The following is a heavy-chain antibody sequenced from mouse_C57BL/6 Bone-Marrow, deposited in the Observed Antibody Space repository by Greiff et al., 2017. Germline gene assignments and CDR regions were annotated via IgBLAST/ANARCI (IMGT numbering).Heavy chain of an antibody. Sequence: EVQGVESGGDLVKPGGSLKLSCAASGFTFSSYGMSWVRQTPDKRLEWVATISSGGSYTYYPDSVKGRFTISRDNAKNTLYVQMSSLKSEDTAMYYCARAGEFAYWGQGTLVTVSA. CDR3: ARAGEFAY. CDR2: ISSGGSYT. V-gene: IGHV5-6*01. CDR1: GFTFSSYG. J-gene: IGHJ3*01.